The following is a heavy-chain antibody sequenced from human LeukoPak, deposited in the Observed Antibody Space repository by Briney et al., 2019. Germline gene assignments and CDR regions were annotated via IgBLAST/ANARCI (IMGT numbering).Heavy chain of an antibody. CDR3: ARHVYYYGSGEVSWFDP. Sequence: SETLSLTCTVSGYSISSGYYWGWIRQPPGKGLEWIGSFYHSGSTYYNPSLKSRVTISVDTSKNQFSLKLSSVTAADTAVYYCARHVYYYGSGEVSWFDPWGQGTLVTVSS. CDR1: GYSISSGYY. CDR2: FYHSGST. V-gene: IGHV4-38-2*02. D-gene: IGHD3-10*01. J-gene: IGHJ5*02.